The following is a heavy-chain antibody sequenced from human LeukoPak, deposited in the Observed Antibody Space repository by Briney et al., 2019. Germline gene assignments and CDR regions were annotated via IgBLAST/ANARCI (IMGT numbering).Heavy chain of an antibody. CDR2: INSSGGAT. CDR3: AREEERHTNPRHFDY. D-gene: IGHD1-14*01. V-gene: IGHV1-46*01. Sequence: GASVKVSGKASGYTFTGYYMHWVRQAPGQGLEWMGIINSSGGATKYSQKFQGRVTMTRDTSTSTVHMELSSLRSEDTAVYYCAREEERHTNPRHFDYWGQGTLVTVSS. CDR1: GYTFTGYY. J-gene: IGHJ4*01.